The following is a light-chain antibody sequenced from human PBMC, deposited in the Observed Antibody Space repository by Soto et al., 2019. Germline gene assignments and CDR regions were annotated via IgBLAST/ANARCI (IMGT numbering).Light chain of an antibody. CDR3: CSDAGISSNV. V-gene: IGLV2-11*01. CDR2: DVS. Sequence: QSVLTQPRSVSGSPGQSVTICCTGSSSDVGGYNYVSWFQHHPGEAPKPIIVDVSQRPSGVPDRFSGSMSGMTASLTFSGLRADDAADYYCCSDAGISSNVLGTGTTVTVL. J-gene: IGLJ1*01. CDR1: SSDVGGYNY.